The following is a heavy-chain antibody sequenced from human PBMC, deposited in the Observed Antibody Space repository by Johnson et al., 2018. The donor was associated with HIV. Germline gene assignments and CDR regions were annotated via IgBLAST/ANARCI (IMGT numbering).Heavy chain of an antibody. CDR1: GFTFSSYW. D-gene: IGHD6-6*01. CDR2: IKKDGSEK. J-gene: IGHJ3*02. V-gene: IGHV3-7*01. Sequence: VQLVESGGGVVQPGRSLRVSCAASGFTFSSYWMSWVRQAPGKGLAWVANIKKDGSEKYYVDSVKGRFTISRDNAKNSLYLQMNSLRAEDTAVYYCATGASSDAFDIWGQGTMVTVSS. CDR3: ATGASSDAFDI.